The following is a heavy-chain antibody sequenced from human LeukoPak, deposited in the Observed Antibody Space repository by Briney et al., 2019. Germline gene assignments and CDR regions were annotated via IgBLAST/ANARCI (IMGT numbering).Heavy chain of an antibody. J-gene: IGHJ4*02. D-gene: IGHD3-22*01. Sequence: GRSLRLSCAASGFTISSYGMHWVRQAPGKGLEWVSDISGSGGRTYYADSVKGRFTISRDDSKNTLYLQMSSLRAEDTAIYYCAKARIPSGNGYYSDWGQGTLVTVSS. CDR2: ISGSGGRT. CDR1: GFTISSYG. CDR3: AKARIPSGNGYYSD. V-gene: IGHV3-23*01.